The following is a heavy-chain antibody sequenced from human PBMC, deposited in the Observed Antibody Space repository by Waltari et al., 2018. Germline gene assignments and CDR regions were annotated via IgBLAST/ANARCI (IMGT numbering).Heavy chain of an antibody. V-gene: IGHV4-39*01. D-gene: IGHD3-3*01. CDR3: ARQLRFVDWIPRYFDS. Sequence: QMELQESGPRLVKPSETLSLTCNVSGDSISGSRNYWAWLRQPPGTNLQWIGSIYYSGTTYYNPSLNGRFAIPVDTSRNQFSLNVNSVTAADTGIYYCARQLRFVDWIPRYFDSWGRGTLATVSS. CDR2: IYYSGTT. CDR1: GDSISGSRNY. J-gene: IGHJ4*02.